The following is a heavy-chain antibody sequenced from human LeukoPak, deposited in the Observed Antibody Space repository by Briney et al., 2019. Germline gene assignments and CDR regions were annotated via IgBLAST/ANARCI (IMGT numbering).Heavy chain of an antibody. CDR2: ISPTGSTT. J-gene: IGHJ4*02. CDR1: GFSFSGHW. CDR3: AKGQRGYSYSFDY. D-gene: IGHD5-18*01. V-gene: IGHV3-74*01. Sequence: GGSLRLSCTASGFSFSGHWMHWARQLPGKGLVWVSRISPTGSTTSYADSVKGRFTVSRDNAKNTLYLQVNNLRAEDTAVYYCAKGQRGYSYSFDYWGQGTLVTVSS.